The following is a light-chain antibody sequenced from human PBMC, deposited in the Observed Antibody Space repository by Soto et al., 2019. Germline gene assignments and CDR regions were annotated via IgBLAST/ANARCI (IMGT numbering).Light chain of an antibody. J-gene: IGKJ5*01. CDR3: QQRSNWIT. V-gene: IGKV3-11*01. Sequence: ETFLAQAPFTLTLPPWEVATLSCRASQSVSSYLAWYQQKPGQAPRLLIYDASNRATGIPARFSGSGSGTDFTLTISSLEPEDFAVYYCQQRSNWITFGQGTRLEIK. CDR1: QSVSSY. CDR2: DAS.